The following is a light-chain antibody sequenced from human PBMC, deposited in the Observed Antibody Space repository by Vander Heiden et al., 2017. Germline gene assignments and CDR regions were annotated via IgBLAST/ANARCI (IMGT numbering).Light chain of an antibody. Sequence: DIHMTQSPSTLSASVGDRVTITCRASQSISSWLAWYQQKPGKAPKLLIYKASSFESGVPSRFSGSGSGTEFTLTISSLQPDDFATYYCQQYNSYPLTFGGGTKVEIK. CDR1: QSISSW. CDR2: KAS. CDR3: QQYNSYPLT. V-gene: IGKV1-5*03. J-gene: IGKJ4*01.